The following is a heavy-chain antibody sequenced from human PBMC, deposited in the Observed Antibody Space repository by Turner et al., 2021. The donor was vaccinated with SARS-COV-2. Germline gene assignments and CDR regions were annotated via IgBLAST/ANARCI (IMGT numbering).Heavy chain of an antibody. Sequence: QVQLVESGGGVVQPGRSLRLSCAAYGSTFRTYAMHWVRQAPCKGLEWVSVIWYDGSYKYYSDSVKGRFTISIYYSNNTLYLQMNSLRAEDTAVYYCSRDDHGVSLSAFDSWGHVTLVTVSS. CDR3: SRDDHGVSLSAFDS. V-gene: IGHV3-33*01. CDR2: IWYDGSYK. J-gene: IGHJ4*01. CDR1: GSTFRTYA. D-gene: IGHD4-17*01.